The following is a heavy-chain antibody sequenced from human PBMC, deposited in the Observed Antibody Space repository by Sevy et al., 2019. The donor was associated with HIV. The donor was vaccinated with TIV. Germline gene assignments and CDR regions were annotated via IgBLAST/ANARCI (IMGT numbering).Heavy chain of an antibody. Sequence: ASVKVSCKASGGTFSSYAISWVRQVPGQGLEWMGGIIPIFGTANYAQKFQGRVTITADESTSTAYMELSSLRSEDTAGYYCASAIFGVVIPHHYYGMDVWGQGTTVTVSS. V-gene: IGHV1-69*13. J-gene: IGHJ6*02. D-gene: IGHD3-3*01. CDR3: ASAIFGVVIPHHYYGMDV. CDR2: IIPIFGTA. CDR1: GGTFSSYA.